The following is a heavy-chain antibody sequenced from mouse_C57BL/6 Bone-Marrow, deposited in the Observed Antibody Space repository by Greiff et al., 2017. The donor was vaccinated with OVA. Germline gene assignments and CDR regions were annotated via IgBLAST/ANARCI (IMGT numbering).Heavy chain of an antibody. D-gene: IGHD2-5*01. V-gene: IGHV1-69*01. CDR3: AREGYYSNFYFDY. J-gene: IGHJ2*01. Sequence: VQLQQPGAELVMPGASVKLSCKASGYTFTSYWMHWVKQRPGQGLEWIGEIDPSDSYNNYNQKFKGKSTLTVAKSSSTAYMQLSSLTSEDSAVYYCAREGYYSNFYFDYWGQGTTLTVSS. CDR2: IDPSDSYN. CDR1: GYTFTSYW.